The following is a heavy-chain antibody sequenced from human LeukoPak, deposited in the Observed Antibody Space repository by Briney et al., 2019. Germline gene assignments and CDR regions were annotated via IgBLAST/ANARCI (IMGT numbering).Heavy chain of an antibody. CDR2: SNSDGST. D-gene: IGHD2-8*02. Sequence: GGSLRLSCAASGFTVSSNYMSWVRQAPGKGLEWVSLSNSDGSTYYADSVKGGFTISRDNSKNRRYLQMNSLRAEDTAVYYCARGGQSRFINPGGLDVWAPGPMVIVSS. V-gene: IGHV3-53*01. CDR3: ARGGQSRFINPGGLDV. J-gene: IGHJ3*01. CDR1: GFTVSSNY.